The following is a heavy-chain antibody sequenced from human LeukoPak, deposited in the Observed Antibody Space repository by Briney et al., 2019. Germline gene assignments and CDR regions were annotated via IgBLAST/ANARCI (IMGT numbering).Heavy chain of an antibody. J-gene: IGHJ6*02. CDR3: ARDYDSGRGANGMDV. Sequence: GGSLRLSCEASGFSLSSYEMNWVRQAPGKGLEWVSHISSRGSTIYYADSVKGRFTISRDNAKNSLYLQMNSLRAEDTAVYYCARDYDSGRGANGMDVWGQGTTVTVSS. CDR1: GFSLSSYE. D-gene: IGHD3-10*01. V-gene: IGHV3-48*03. CDR2: ISSRGSTI.